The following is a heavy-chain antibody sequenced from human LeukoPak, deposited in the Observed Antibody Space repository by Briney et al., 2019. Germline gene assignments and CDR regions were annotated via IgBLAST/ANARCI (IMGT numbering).Heavy chain of an antibody. CDR1: GGTVSSYT. D-gene: IGHD3-3*01. CDR2: IIPILGIA. J-gene: IGHJ4*02. CDR3: ARGVYYDFWSGSFDY. Sequence: SVKVSCKASGGTVSSYTISWVRQAPGQGLEWMGRIIPILGIANYAQKFQCRVTITADKSTSTAYMELSSLRSEDTAVYYCARGVYYDFWSGSFDYWAQGTLVTVSS. V-gene: IGHV1-69*02.